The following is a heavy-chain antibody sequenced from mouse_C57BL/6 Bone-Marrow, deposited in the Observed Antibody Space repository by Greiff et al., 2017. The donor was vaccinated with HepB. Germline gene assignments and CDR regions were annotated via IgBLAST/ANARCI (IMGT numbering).Heavy chain of an antibody. CDR1: GFTFSSYG. Sequence: DVMLVESGGDLVKPGGSLKLSCAASGFTFSSYGMSWVRQTPDKRLEWVATISSGGSYTYYPDSVKGRFTISRDNAKNTLYLQMSSLKSEDTAMYYCARGGGYYSNYPFAYWGQGTLVTVSA. CDR3: ARGGGYYSNYPFAY. CDR2: ISSGGSYT. V-gene: IGHV5-6*02. D-gene: IGHD2-5*01. J-gene: IGHJ3*01.